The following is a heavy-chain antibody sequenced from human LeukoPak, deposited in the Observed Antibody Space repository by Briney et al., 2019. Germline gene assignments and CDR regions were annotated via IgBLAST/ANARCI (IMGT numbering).Heavy chain of an antibody. D-gene: IGHD3-22*01. CDR1: GAFISSYY. J-gene: IGHJ4*02. CDR3: ARSYDSSGPLIDY. V-gene: IGHV4-59*12. CDR2: IYHSGST. Sequence: PSETLSLTCTVSGAFISSYYWSWIRQPPGKGLEWIGYIYHSGSTYYNPSLKSRVTISVDRSKNQFSLKLSSVTAADTAVYYCARSYDSSGPLIDYWGQGTLVTVSS.